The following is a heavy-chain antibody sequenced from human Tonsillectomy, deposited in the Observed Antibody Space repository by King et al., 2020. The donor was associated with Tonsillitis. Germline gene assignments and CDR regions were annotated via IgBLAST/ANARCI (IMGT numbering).Heavy chain of an antibody. CDR3: AKGYYSSSLTGNLFDS. CDR2: ISHDGTNK. Sequence: VQLVESGGGVVQPGRSLRLSCAASGFTFSSYGMHWVRQAPGKGLEWVTIISHDGTNKYYGDSVKGRFTISRDNSKNTLYLLVNSLRPEDTAVYYCAKGYYSSSLTGNLFDSWGQGTLVTVSS. D-gene: IGHD6-13*01. CDR1: GFTFSSYG. V-gene: IGHV3-30*18. J-gene: IGHJ4*02.